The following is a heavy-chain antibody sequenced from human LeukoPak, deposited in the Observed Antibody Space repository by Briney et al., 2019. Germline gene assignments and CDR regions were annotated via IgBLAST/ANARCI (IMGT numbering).Heavy chain of an antibody. D-gene: IGHD2-2*01. CDR2: INHSGST. CDR3: SRADAFRMEV. CDR1: GFTFSSHS. J-gene: IGHJ6*01. V-gene: IGHV4-34*01. Sequence: GSLRLSCAASGFTFSSHSMNWIRQPPGKGLEWIWEINHSGSTTYNPSLKRRVTISVHTSKSKFPLNLSCVTAADTAVYYCSRADAFRMEVWG.